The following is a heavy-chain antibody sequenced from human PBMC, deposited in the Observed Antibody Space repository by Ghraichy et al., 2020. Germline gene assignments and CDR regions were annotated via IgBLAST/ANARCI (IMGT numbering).Heavy chain of an antibody. CDR2: IYYSGST. J-gene: IGHJ4*02. Sequence: SETLSLTCTVSGGSISSSSYYWGWIRQPPGKGLEWIGSIYYSGSTYYNPSLKSRVTISVDTSKNQFSLKLSSVTAADTAVYYCARASYYDFWSGYYSGFDYWGQGTLVTVSS. CDR1: GGSISSSSYY. CDR3: ARASYYDFWSGYYSGFDY. V-gene: IGHV4-39*01. D-gene: IGHD3-3*01.